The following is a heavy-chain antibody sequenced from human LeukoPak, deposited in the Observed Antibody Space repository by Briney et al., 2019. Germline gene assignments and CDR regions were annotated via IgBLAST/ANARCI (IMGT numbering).Heavy chain of an antibody. CDR2: MNPNSGNT. CDR1: GYTFTSYD. CDR3: ARVLGDYYDSSGYDY. D-gene: IGHD3-22*01. Sequence: ASVKVSCKASGYTFTSYDINWVGQATGQGLGWMGWMNPNSGNTGYAQKFQGRVTMTRNTSISTAYMELSSLRSEDTAVYYCARVLGDYYDSSGYDYWGQGTLVTVSS. J-gene: IGHJ4*02. V-gene: IGHV1-8*01.